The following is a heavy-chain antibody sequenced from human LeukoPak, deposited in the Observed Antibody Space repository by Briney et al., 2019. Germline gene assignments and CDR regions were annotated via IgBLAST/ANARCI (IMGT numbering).Heavy chain of an antibody. CDR3: AKDRGAAADFDY. D-gene: IGHD6-13*01. V-gene: IGHV3-23*01. Sequence: PGGSLRLSCAASGITFSSYAMSWVRQAPGKGLEWVSGIRSSGEITSYADSVKGRFTISRDNSKNTLFLQMNSLRAEDTAVYYCAKDRGAAADFDYWGQGTLVTVPS. CDR2: IRSSGEIT. CDR1: GITFSSYA. J-gene: IGHJ4*02.